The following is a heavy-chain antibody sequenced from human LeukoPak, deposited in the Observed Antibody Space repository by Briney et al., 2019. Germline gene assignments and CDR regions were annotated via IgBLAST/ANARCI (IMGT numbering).Heavy chain of an antibody. CDR3: ASTTVTTTLRYYVHRGSMDV. Sequence: GASVKVSCKASGGTFSSYAISWVRQAPGQGLEWMGWMNPNSGNTGYAQKFQGRVTMTRNTSISTAYMELSSLRSEDTAVYYCASTTVTTTLRYYVHRGSMDVWGQGTMVTVSS. CDR2: MNPNSGNT. CDR1: GGTFSSYA. D-gene: IGHD4-17*01. J-gene: IGHJ6*02. V-gene: IGHV1-8*02.